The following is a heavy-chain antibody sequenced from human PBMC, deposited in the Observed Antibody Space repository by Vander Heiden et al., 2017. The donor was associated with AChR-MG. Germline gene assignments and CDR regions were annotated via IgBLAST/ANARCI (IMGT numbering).Heavy chain of an antibody. CDR2: IKYDGSSK. J-gene: IGHJ4*02. D-gene: IGHD3-22*01. V-gene: IGHV3-30*02. CDR3: AKGRFPGTYDPSGLDY. CDR1: GFTLDIYG. Sequence: QVQLVESGGGVVQPGGSLTLSCAASGFTLDIYGMHWVRQAPGKGLEWVAFIKYDGSSKDYAVSVKGRFTISRDKSRNTLYLQMNSLRPEDTAVYYCAKGRFPGTYDPSGLDYWGQGTLLSVSS.